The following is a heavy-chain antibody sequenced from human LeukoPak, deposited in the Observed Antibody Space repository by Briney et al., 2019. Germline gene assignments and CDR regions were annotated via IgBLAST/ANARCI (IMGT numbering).Heavy chain of an antibody. CDR2: ISYGGST. CDR1: DASFNTHY. J-gene: IGHJ3*02. Sequence: SETLSLTCTVSDASFNTHYWTWIRQPPGKGLEWIGYISYGGSTNYNPSLKSRVTISVDTSKNQFFLRLTSLTAADTAVYYCARDPTTVTKGFDIWGQETMVTVSS. V-gene: IGHV4-59*11. CDR3: ARDPTTVTKGFDI. D-gene: IGHD4-17*01.